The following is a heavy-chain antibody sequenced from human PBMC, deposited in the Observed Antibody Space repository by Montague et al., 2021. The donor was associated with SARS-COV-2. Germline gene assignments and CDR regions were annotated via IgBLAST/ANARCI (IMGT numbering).Heavy chain of an antibody. V-gene: IGHV4-39*01. CDR1: GGSINTPNHN. CDR3: ERLLAASGHFDF. D-gene: IGHD5-12*01. CDR2: LFFRGSS. J-gene: IGHJ4*02. Sequence: SETLSLTCTVPGGSINTPNHNWGWIRKPPGKGLEWVGGLFFRGSSYYNPSLRGRLTNSVDTSKNQFSRRLSPVTAADTAFYCCERLLAASGHFDFWGQGTLVTVSS.